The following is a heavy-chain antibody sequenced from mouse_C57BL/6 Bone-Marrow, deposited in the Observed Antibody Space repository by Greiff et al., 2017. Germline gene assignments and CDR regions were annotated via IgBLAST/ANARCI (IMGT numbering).Heavy chain of an antibody. D-gene: IGHD2-4*01. CDR3: ARLGITTGFDY. CDR1: GFTFSSYG. CDR2: ISSGGSYT. V-gene: IGHV5-6*01. J-gene: IGHJ2*01. Sequence: EVQLQQSGGDLVKPGGSLKLSCAASGFTFSSYGMSWVRQTPDKRLEWVATISSGGSYTYYPDSVKGRFTISRDNAKNTLYLQMSSLKSEDTARYYCARLGITTGFDYWGQGTTLTVSS.